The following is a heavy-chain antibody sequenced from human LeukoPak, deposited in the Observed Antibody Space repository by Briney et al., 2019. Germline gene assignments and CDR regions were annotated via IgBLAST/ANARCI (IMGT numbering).Heavy chain of an antibody. V-gene: IGHV1-24*01. J-gene: IGHJ4*02. CDR1: GYTLTELS. Sequence: ASVKVSCKVSGYTLTELSMHWVRQAPGKGLEWMGGFDPEGGETIYAQKFQGRVTMTEDTSTDTAYMELSSLRSEDTAVYYCATPYYYDSSGYPSFDYWGQGTLVTVSS. D-gene: IGHD3-22*01. CDR2: FDPEGGET. CDR3: ATPYYYDSSGYPSFDY.